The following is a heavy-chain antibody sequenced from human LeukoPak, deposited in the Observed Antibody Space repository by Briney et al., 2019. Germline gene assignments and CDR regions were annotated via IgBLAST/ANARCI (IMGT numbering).Heavy chain of an antibody. CDR3: ARRRYSGYDLFDY. V-gene: IGHV1-2*02. J-gene: IGHJ4*02. CDR2: INPNSGGT. D-gene: IGHD5-12*01. CDR1: GYTFTSYG. Sequence: GASVKVSCKASGYTFTSYGISWVRQAPGQGLEWMGWINPNSGGTNYAQKFQGRVTMTRDTSISTAYMELSSLRSEDTAVYYCARRRYSGYDLFDYWGQGTLVTVSS.